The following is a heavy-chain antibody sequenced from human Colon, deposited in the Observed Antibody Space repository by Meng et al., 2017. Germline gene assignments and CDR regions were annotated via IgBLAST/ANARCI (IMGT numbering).Heavy chain of an antibody. V-gene: IGHV3-74*01. CDR3: ARDFDRES. J-gene: IGHJ4*02. Sequence: GESLKISCEGAGVTFSGYWVHWVRQGPRKGPLWVSRISPDGTLRGYADSVKGRFTISRDNVHNTVYLQMNSLTAEDTGGYYCARDFDRESWGQGTLVTVSS. CDR2: ISPDGTLR. CDR1: GVTFSGYW.